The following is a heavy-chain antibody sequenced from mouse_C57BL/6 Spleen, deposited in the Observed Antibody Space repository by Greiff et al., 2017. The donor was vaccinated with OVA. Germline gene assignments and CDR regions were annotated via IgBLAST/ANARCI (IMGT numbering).Heavy chain of an antibody. J-gene: IGHJ4*01. V-gene: IGHV1-69*01. CDR2: IDPSDSYT. Sequence: QVQLQQPGAELVMPGASVKLSCKASGYTFTSYWMHWVKQRPGQGLEWIGEIDPSDSYTNYNQKFKGKSTLTVDKSSSTAYMQLSSLTSEDSAVYYSARRYYGSSDYYAMDYWGQGTSVTVSS. CDR1: GYTFTSYW. D-gene: IGHD1-1*01. CDR3: ARRYYGSSDYYAMDY.